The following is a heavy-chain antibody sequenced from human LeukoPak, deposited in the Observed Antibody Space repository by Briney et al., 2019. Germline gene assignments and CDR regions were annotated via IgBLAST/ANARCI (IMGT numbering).Heavy chain of an antibody. Sequence: SDPLSLICTLSCGSLSRSSYHWAWIRRPPGEGLEWIGSIYYSGSTYYNPSLTSRVTISVYTSKNQFALKLSAVTAADTAVYYCARHVVATRKNYFDFWGQGTVVIVSS. J-gene: IGHJ4*02. D-gene: IGHD5-12*01. V-gene: IGHV4-39*01. CDR2: IYYSGST. CDR3: ARHVVATRKNYFDF. CDR1: CGSLSRSSYH.